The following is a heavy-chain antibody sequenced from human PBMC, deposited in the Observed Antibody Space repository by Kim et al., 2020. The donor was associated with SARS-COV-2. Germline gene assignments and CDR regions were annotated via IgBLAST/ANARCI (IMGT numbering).Heavy chain of an antibody. J-gene: IGHJ3*02. Sequence: GGSLRLSCAASGFSFRDYYMSWIRQAPGKGLDWVSFISSSGNTIKYADSVKGRFTLSRDNAENSLSLQMSSLGAEDTAVYYCARMGLVMGYHAFDIWGQGTMVTVSS. V-gene: IGHV3-11*01. D-gene: IGHD3-9*01. CDR2: ISSSGNTI. CDR1: GFSFRDYY. CDR3: ARMGLVMGYHAFDI.